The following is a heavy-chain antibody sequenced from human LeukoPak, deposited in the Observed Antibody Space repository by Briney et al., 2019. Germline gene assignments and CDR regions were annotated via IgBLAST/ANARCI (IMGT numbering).Heavy chain of an antibody. J-gene: IGHJ5*02. CDR3: ARVGSGSYWFDP. D-gene: IGHD3-10*01. V-gene: IGHV4-38-2*02. CDR1: GYSISSGYY. CDR2: IYHSGST. Sequence: SETLSLTCTVSGYSISSGYYWGWIRQPPGKGLEWIGFIYHSGSTYYNPSLKSRVTISVDTSKNQFSLKLSSVTAADTAVYYCARVGSGSYWFDPWGQGTLVTVSS.